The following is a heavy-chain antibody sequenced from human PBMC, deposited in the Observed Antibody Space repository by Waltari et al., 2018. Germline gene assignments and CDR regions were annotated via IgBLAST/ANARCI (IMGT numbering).Heavy chain of an antibody. CDR2: FDPEECET. J-gene: IGHJ1*01. V-gene: IGHV1-24*01. Sequence: QVQLVQSGAEVKKPGASVKGSRKVSGYPLTELSMLWVRQAPGQGLEWRGGFDPEECETTYAQKFQGRVTMTEDTSTDTAYMELSSLRSEDTAVYYCATDTVPTADDSGYDFQHWGQGTLVTVSS. CDR3: ATDTVPTADDSGYDFQH. D-gene: IGHD5-12*01. CDR1: GYPLTELS.